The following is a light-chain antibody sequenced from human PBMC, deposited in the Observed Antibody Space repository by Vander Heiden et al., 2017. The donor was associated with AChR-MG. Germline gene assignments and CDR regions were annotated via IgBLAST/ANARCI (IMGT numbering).Light chain of an antibody. Sequence: EIVLTQSPATLSLSPGERATLSCRASQSVSSYLAWYQQKPGQAPRLLIYDASNRATGIPARFSGSESGTDFTLTISSREPEDFAVYYCQQRSNWPKLTFGGGTKVEIK. J-gene: IGKJ4*01. V-gene: IGKV3-11*01. CDR2: DAS. CDR3: QQRSNWPKLT. CDR1: QSVSSY.